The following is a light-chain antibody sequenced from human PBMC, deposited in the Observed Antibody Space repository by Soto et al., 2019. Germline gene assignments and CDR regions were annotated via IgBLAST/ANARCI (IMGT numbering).Light chain of an antibody. CDR3: SAWDYRLGGVV. CDR2: RNN. V-gene: IGLV1-47*01. CDR1: SSNIGSNY. J-gene: IGLJ3*02. Sequence: QSALTQPPSASGTPGQRVTISCSGSSSNIGSNYVYWYQQLPGTAPKLLIYRNNQRPSGVPDRFSGSKSGTSASLAISGLRSEDGADYYCSAWDYRLGGVVFGGGTKLTVL.